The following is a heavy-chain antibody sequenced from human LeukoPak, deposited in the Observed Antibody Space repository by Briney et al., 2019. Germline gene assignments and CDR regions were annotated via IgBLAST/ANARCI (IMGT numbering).Heavy chain of an antibody. Sequence: GALRTPCAAPGFTFSSHWKTWVRPAPGKGPEWVANINLDGGEKYYVDSVKGRFTISRDNAKNSLYLQMNSLTVEDTAVYYCARDDGFSCYSYWGQGTLVTVSS. J-gene: IGHJ4*02. CDR3: ARDDGFSCYSY. V-gene: IGHV3-7*01. D-gene: IGHD3-10*01. CDR1: GFTFSSHW. CDR2: INLDGGEK.